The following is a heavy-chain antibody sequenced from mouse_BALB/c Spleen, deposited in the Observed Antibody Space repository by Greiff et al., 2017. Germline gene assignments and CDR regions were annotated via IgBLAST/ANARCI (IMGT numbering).Heavy chain of an antibody. V-gene: IGHV5-9*03. CDR2: ISSGGGNT. D-gene: IGHD2-4*01. J-gene: IGHJ3*01. CDR3: ASGYDYDEGTWFAY. Sequence: EVQVVESGGGLVKPGGSLKLSCAASGFTFSSYTMSWVRQTPEKRLEWVATISSGGGNTYYPDSVKGRFTISRDNAKNKLYLQMSSLRSEDTALYYCASGYDYDEGTWFAYWGQGTLVTVSA. CDR1: GFTFSSYT.